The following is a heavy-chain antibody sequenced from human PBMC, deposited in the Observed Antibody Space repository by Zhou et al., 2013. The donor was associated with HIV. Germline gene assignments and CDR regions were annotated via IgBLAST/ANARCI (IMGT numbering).Heavy chain of an antibody. CDR2: SCPVFGAP. V-gene: IGHV1-69*12. J-gene: IGHJ6*03. CDR3: ATVDPTSYYFYMNI. CDR1: GGTFSSLC. D-gene: IGHD3-10*01. Sequence: QVQVVQSGDEVKRPGSSVKISCQISGGTFSSLCINWVRQAPEKGFSGWEASCPVFGAPNYAQKLEDRIMISADESTATSYLELNSLKTEDTGIYYCATVDPTSYYFYMNIWGKGTT.